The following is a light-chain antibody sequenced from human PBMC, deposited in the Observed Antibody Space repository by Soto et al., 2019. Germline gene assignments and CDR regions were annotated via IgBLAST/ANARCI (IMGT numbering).Light chain of an antibody. CDR2: EVS. CDR1: SSDVGGYNY. Sequence: QSALTQPASVSGSPGQSITISCPGTSSDVGGYNYVSWYQQHPGKAPKLMIYEVSNRPSGVSNRFSGSKSGNTASLTISGLQAEDEADYYCSSSTSSSTVVFGGGTKVTV. CDR3: SSSTSSSTVV. J-gene: IGLJ2*01. V-gene: IGLV2-14*01.